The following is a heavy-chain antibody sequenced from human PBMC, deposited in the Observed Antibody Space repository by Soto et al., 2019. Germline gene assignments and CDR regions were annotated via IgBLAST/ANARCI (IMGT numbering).Heavy chain of an antibody. Sequence: SETLSLTCTVSGGSIRSGDYYWSWMRQPPGKGLEWIGYMYYSVSTYYNPSLKSRVTISVDTSKNQFSLKLSSVTAAHLAVYYCATGGYYYYLYGMDVCGQGTTVTGSS. J-gene: IGHJ6*02. CDR1: GGSIRSGDYY. CDR2: MYYSVST. CDR3: ATGGYYYYLYGMDV. V-gene: IGHV4-30-4*01. D-gene: IGHD3-16*01.